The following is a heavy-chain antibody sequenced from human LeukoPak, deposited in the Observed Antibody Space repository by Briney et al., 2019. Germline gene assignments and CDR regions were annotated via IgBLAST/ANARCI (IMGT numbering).Heavy chain of an antibody. Sequence: GGSLRLSCAASGFTLSRYWMTWVRQAPGKGLGWVANIRRDGTQEHYVDSVEGRFTISRYNAKNSLFLQMNSLRAEDTAVYYCARDSTQYDNGVYFDVHDIWGQGTMVTVSS. CDR2: IRRDGTQE. CDR3: ARDSTQYDNGVYFDVHDI. CDR1: GFTLSRYW. V-gene: IGHV3-7*01. J-gene: IGHJ3*02. D-gene: IGHD2-8*01.